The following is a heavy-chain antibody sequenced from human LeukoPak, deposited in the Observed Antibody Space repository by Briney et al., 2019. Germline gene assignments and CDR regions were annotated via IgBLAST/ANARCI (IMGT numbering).Heavy chain of an antibody. CDR3: ARDGWFGDNNWFDP. Sequence: PGGSLRLSCAASGFTVSSSYMNWVRQAPGKGLEWVSYISSASNTIYYADSVKGRFTISRDNAKNSLYLQMNSLRAEDTAMYYCARDGWFGDNNWFDPWGQGTLVTVSS. J-gene: IGHJ5*02. V-gene: IGHV3-48*01. CDR2: ISSASNTI. D-gene: IGHD3-10*01. CDR1: GFTVSSSY.